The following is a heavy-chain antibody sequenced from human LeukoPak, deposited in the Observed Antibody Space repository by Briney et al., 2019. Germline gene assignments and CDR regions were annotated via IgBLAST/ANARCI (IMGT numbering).Heavy chain of an antibody. D-gene: IGHD3-10*01. J-gene: IGHJ4*02. CDR2: IIPILGIA. V-gene: IGHV1-69*04. CDR3: ARAEVRGYYFDY. CDR1: GGTFSSYA. Sequence: GVSVNVSCKACGGTFSSYAVSGVPQAPVQGLEGMGRIIPILGIANYAQKFQGRVTITADKSTSTAYMELSSLRSEDTAVYYCARAEVRGYYFDYWGQGTLVTVSS.